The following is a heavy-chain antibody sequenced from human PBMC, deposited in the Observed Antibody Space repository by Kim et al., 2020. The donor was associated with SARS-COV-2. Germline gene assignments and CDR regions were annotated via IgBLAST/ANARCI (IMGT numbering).Heavy chain of an antibody. D-gene: IGHD6-13*01. Sequence: GGSLRLSCAASGFTFDDYAMHWVRQAPGKGLEWVSLISWDGGSTYYADSVKGRFTISRDNSKNSLYLQMNSLRAEDTALYYCAKDSSSWEYYFDYWGQGTLVTVSS. CDR3: AKDSSSWEYYFDY. V-gene: IGHV3-43D*03. CDR2: ISWDGGST. CDR1: GFTFDDYA. J-gene: IGHJ4*02.